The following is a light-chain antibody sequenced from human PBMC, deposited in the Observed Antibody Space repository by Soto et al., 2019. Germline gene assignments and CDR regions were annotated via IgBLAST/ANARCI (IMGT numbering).Light chain of an antibody. CDR2: GSS. CDR1: HSIGNN. Sequence: EIIMTQSPGTLSVSPGEGATLSCRASHSIGNNLAWYQQKGGQAPRLLIHGSSTRATGIPPRFSGSGSGTDFTLTISRLEPEDFAVYYCQQYGSSLWTFGQGTKVDI. CDR3: QQYGSSLWT. V-gene: IGKV3-20*01. J-gene: IGKJ1*01.